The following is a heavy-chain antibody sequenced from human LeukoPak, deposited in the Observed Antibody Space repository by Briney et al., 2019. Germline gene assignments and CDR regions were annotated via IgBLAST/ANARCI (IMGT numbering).Heavy chain of an antibody. V-gene: IGHV4-59*01. CDR3: ARLQGSWSGNNWFDP. CDR1: GGSISSYY. Sequence: SETLSLTCTVSGGSISSYYWGWIRQPPGEGLQWIGSIFYIGRTNYNPSLKSRATISVETSKNQFSLELSSVTAADTAVYYCARLQGSWSGNNWFDPWGQGTLVIVSS. CDR2: IFYIGRT. D-gene: IGHD6-13*01. J-gene: IGHJ5*02.